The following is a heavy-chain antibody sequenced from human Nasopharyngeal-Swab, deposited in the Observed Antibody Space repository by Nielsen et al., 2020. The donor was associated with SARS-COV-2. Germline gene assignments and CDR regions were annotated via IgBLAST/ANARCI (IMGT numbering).Heavy chain of an antibody. Sequence: ESLKISCAASGFTVSSNYMSWVRQAPGKGLEWVSVSENGGSTYYADSVKGRFTISRDNSKNTLYLQMNKMRAEDTAVDYCARGIGKLHSGGFVYYYYYYYMDVWGKGTTVTVSS. V-gene: IGHV3-66*02. D-gene: IGHD2-15*01. CDR3: ARGIGKLHSGGFVYYYYYYYMDV. J-gene: IGHJ6*03. CDR1: GFTVSSNY. CDR2: SENGGST.